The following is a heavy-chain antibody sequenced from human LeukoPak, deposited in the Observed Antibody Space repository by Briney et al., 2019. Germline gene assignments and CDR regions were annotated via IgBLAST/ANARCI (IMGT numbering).Heavy chain of an antibody. V-gene: IGHV3-21*01. Sequence: GGSLRLSCAASGFTFSSYNMNWVRQAPGKGLEWVSSISSSSAYIYYADSVMGRFTISRDNAKNSLYLQMNSLRAEDTAVYYCARAPGHMGFFDYWGQGTLVTVSS. J-gene: IGHJ4*02. CDR2: ISSSSAYI. D-gene: IGHD2-21*01. CDR3: ARAPGHMGFFDY. CDR1: GFTFSSYN.